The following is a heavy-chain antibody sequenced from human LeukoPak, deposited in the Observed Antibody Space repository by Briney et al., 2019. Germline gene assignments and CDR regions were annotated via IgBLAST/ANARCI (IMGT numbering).Heavy chain of an antibody. J-gene: IGHJ4*02. CDR2: ISGSGGST. CDR1: GFTFSSYP. CDR3: AKDLEVVVAAKILDY. Sequence: PGGSLRLSCAASGFTFSSYPMSWVRQAPEKGLEWVSAISGSGGSTYYADSVKGRFTISRDNSKNTLYLQMNSLRAEDTAVYYCAKDLEVVVAAKILDYWGQGTLVTVSS. D-gene: IGHD2-15*01. V-gene: IGHV3-23*01.